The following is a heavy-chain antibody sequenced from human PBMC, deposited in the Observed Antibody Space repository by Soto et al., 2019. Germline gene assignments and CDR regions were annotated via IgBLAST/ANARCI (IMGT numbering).Heavy chain of an antibody. D-gene: IGHD4-17*01. CDR2: MNPNSGHT. CDR1: GYSFTSFD. J-gene: IGHJ5*02. V-gene: IGHV1-8*01. CDR3: ARAPDYGDLGRWFDP. Sequence: QEQLVQSGAEVKKTGASVKVSCKASGYSFTSFDINWVRQVTGQGLEWMGWMNPNSGHTGYAQKFQGRVTMTRNTSISTAYLELSSLKSEDTAVYYCARAPDYGDLGRWFDPWGQGTLVTVSS.